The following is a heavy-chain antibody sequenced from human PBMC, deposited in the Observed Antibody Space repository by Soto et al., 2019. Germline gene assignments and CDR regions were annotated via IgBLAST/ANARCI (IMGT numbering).Heavy chain of an antibody. CDR3: ARGYGSGRAFYYYYGMDV. D-gene: IGHD3-10*01. J-gene: IGHJ6*02. CDR1: GGSFSGYY. CDR2: INHSGST. Sequence: SETLSLTCAVYGGSFSGYYWSWIRQPPGKGLEWIGEINHSGSTNYNPSLKSRVTISVDTSKNQFSLKLSSVTAADTAVYYCARGYGSGRAFYYYYGMDVWGQGTTVTVS. V-gene: IGHV4-34*01.